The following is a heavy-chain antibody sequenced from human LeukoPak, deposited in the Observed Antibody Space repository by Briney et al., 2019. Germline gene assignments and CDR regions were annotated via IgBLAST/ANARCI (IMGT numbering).Heavy chain of an antibody. J-gene: IGHJ3*02. Sequence: GGSLRLSCAASGFTFDDYAMHWVRQAPGRGLEWVSGISWDSGSIGYADSVKGRFAISRDNAKNSLYLQMNSLRAEDMALYYCAADSGIYFGSAFDIWGQGTMVTVSS. V-gene: IGHV3-9*03. CDR1: GFTFDDYA. CDR2: ISWDSGSI. D-gene: IGHD1-26*01. CDR3: AADSGIYFGSAFDI.